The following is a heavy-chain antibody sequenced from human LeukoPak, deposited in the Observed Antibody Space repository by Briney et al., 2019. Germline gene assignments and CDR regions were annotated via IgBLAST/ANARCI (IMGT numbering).Heavy chain of an antibody. CDR1: GYTFSTYT. V-gene: IGHV3-21*01. Sequence: GGSLRVSCEASGYTFSTYTMNWVRQAPGKGLEWVSSISSSSDNTNSAETVKGRFTMSRDNAINAVHLQMKSLRVEDTAVYYCARGYQRPDYWGQGTLITVSS. CDR2: ISSSSDNT. D-gene: IGHD2-2*01. J-gene: IGHJ4*02. CDR3: ARGYQRPDY.